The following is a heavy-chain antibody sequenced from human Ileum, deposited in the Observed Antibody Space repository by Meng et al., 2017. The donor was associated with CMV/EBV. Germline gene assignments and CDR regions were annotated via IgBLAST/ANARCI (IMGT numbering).Heavy chain of an antibody. J-gene: IGHJ4*02. Sequence: QVQAVNTGAQMQTPGASVKVSCKTSGYTFPNNVMNWVRQAPGQGLEWMGWINPNSGSTNYAQKFQGRVTMTRDTSISTAYMELNRLTSDDTAMYFCARIIVSRGYSFDYWGQGTLVTVSS. CDR2: INPNSGST. V-gene: IGHV1-2*02. CDR1: GYTFPNNV. D-gene: IGHD5-18*01. CDR3: ARIIVSRGYSFDY.